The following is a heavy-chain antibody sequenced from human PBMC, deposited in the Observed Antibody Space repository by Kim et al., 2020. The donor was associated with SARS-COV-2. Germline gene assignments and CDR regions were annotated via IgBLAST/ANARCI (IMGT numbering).Heavy chain of an antibody. J-gene: IGHJ3*01. Sequence: GESLKISCKASGYQFPNYWIAWVRQMPEKGLECMRIIYPGDSDARYSPSFKGQVIMSTAKSINTAYLQWHSLEASDSALYFCARVQXESLVKAFDVWGQGXVVTV. D-gene: IGHD2-21*01. CDR2: IYPGDSDA. CDR3: ARVQXESLVKAFDV. V-gene: IGHV5-51*01. CDR1: GYQFPNYW.